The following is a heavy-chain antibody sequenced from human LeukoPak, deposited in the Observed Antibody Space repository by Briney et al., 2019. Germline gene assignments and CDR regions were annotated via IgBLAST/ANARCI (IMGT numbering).Heavy chain of an antibody. V-gene: IGHV4-38-2*02. CDR3: ARGFRGDNFDY. Sequence: SETLSLTCSVSGYSISSAYYWGWIRQPPGKGLEWIGTMYHCGSTNYNPSLKSRVTISVDTSKNQFSLKLSSVTAADTAVYFCARGFRGDNFDYWGQGTLVTVSS. D-gene: IGHD7-27*01. J-gene: IGHJ4*02. CDR1: GYSISSAYY. CDR2: MYHCGST.